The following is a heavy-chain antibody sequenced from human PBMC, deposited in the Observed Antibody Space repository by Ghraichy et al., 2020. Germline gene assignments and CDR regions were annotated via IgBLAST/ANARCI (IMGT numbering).Heavy chain of an antibody. D-gene: IGHD2-21*02. V-gene: IGHV3-23*01. CDR1: GFTFTNYA. CDR3: AKDDTGVVTSFDS. CDR2: ISSGGGTT. J-gene: IGHJ4*02. Sequence: GSLNISCAASGFTFTNYAMSWVRQAPGEGLEWVSAISSGGGTTFYVGSVRGRFTISRDNSKDTLYLQMNSLRADDTAVYYCAKDDTGVVTSFDSWGQGTLVTVSS.